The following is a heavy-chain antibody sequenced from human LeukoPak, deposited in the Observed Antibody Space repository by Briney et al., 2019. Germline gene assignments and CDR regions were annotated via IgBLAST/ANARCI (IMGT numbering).Heavy chain of an antibody. CDR2: ISGSGGST. J-gene: IGHJ4*02. CDR1: GFKFSDHY. D-gene: IGHD6-19*01. CDR3: AKDPWDIAVAGGNYFDY. Sequence: GSLRLSCAASGFKFSDHYIDWVRQAPGKGLEWVSAISGSGGSTYYADSVKGRFTISRDNSKNTLYLQMNSLRAEDTAVYYCAKDPWDIAVAGGNYFDYWGQGTLVTVSS. V-gene: IGHV3-23*01.